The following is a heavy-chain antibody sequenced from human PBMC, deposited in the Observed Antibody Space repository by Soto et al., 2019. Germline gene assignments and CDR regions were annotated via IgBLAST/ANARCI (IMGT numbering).Heavy chain of an antibody. Sequence: GGSLRLSCAASGFTFSSYAMSWVRQAPGKGLEWVSAISGSGGSTYYADSVKGRFTISRDNSKNTLYLQMNSLRAEDTAVYYCAPPGRLEWLLAGGYYYMDVWGKGTTVTVSS. J-gene: IGHJ6*03. D-gene: IGHD3-3*01. CDR2: ISGSGGST. CDR1: GFTFSSYA. CDR3: APPGRLEWLLAGGYYYMDV. V-gene: IGHV3-23*01.